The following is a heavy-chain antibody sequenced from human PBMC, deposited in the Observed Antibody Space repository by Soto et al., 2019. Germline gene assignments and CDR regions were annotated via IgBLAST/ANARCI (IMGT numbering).Heavy chain of an antibody. V-gene: IGHV3-23*01. D-gene: IGHD3-16*02. J-gene: IGHJ4*02. CDR2: ISGSGGST. Sequence: EVQLLESGGGLVQPGGSLRLSCAASGFTFSSYAMSWVRQAPGKGLEWVSAISGSGGSTYYADSVKGRFTISRDNSKNTLNLQMNSLRAEDTAVYYCAKDPGDYDYIWGSYRPSDYWGQGTLVTVSS. CDR3: AKDPGDYDYIWGSYRPSDY. CDR1: GFTFSSYA.